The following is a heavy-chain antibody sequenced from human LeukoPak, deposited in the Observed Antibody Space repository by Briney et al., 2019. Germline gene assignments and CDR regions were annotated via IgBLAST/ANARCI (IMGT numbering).Heavy chain of an antibody. V-gene: IGHV1-2*06. CDR3: ARGLPGSFDP. J-gene: IGHJ5*02. CDR1: GYTFTDYY. Sequence: ASXXXSRKASGYTFTDYYIHWVRQAPGQGLEWMGRINPNSGGTNYAQKFQGRVTMTRDTSITTAYMELSSLRSNDAAVYYCARGLPGSFDPWGQGALVTVSS. D-gene: IGHD1-1*01. CDR2: INPNSGGT.